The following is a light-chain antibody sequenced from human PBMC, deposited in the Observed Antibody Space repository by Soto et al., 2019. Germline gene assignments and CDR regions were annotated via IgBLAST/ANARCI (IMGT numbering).Light chain of an antibody. J-gene: IGKJ5*01. V-gene: IGKV1-39*01. CDR1: QSISSY. CDR2: AAS. Sequence: IQLTQSPSSLSAAVGDRVTITCQASQSISSYLNWYQQKPGKAPKLLIYAASSLQSGVPSRFSGSGSGTDFTLTISSLQPEDFATYYCQQSYSTLITFGQGTRLEIK. CDR3: QQSYSTLIT.